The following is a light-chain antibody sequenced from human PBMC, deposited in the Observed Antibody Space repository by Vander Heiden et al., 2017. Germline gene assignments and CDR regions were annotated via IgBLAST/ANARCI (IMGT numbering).Light chain of an antibody. Sequence: ELVLTHPPGTLSLSPGESATLSCRASQSVSSSYLAWYQQKPGQAPRLLIYGASSRATGIPDRFSGSGSGTDFTLTISRLEPEDFAVDYCQQYGSYGYTFGQGTKLEIK. CDR3: QQYGSYGYT. V-gene: IGKV3-20*01. CDR1: QSVSSSY. J-gene: IGKJ2*01. CDR2: GAS.